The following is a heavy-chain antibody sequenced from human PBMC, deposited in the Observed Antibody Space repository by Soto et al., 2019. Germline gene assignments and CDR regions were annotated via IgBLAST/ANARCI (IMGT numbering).Heavy chain of an antibody. D-gene: IGHD3-10*01. Sequence: QVQLVQSGGEVKKPGASVKVSCKASGYTFISYGITWVRQAPGQGLEWMGWISAYNGNTNYAQKLQGRVTMTTDTXKSTAYMELRSLRSDDTAVYYCARPLGGSGVYGMDVWGQGTTVTVSS. V-gene: IGHV1-18*01. CDR1: GYTFISYG. CDR3: ARPLGGSGVYGMDV. J-gene: IGHJ6*02. CDR2: ISAYNGNT.